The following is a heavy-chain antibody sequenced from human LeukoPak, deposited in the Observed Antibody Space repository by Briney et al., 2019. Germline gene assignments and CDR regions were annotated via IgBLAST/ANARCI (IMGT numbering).Heavy chain of an antibody. CDR1: GFTFSNYA. D-gene: IGHD3-3*01. Sequence: GGSLRLSCAASGFTFSNYAMSWVRQAPGKGLEWVSAISGSGGSTYYADSVKGRFTISRDNSKNTLYLQMNSLRAEDTAVYYCAKTLGYYDFWSGSLGALDYWGQGTLVTVSS. J-gene: IGHJ4*02. V-gene: IGHV3-23*01. CDR2: ISGSGGST. CDR3: AKTLGYYDFWSGSLGALDY.